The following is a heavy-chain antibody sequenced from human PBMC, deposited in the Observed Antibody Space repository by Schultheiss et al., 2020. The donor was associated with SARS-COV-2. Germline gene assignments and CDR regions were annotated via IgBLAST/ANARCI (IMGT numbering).Heavy chain of an antibody. Sequence: SETLSLTCTVAGDSISSGDYYWTWIRQPPGKGLEWIGHIYVSGSPYYNPSLQSRVTISVDTSKNQFSLKLSSVTAADTAVYYCASVTYSSLRFDPWGQGTLVTVSS. J-gene: IGHJ5*02. V-gene: IGHV4-30-4*01. CDR1: GDSISSGDYY. CDR3: ASVTYSSLRFDP. CDR2: IYVSGSP. D-gene: IGHD3-22*01.